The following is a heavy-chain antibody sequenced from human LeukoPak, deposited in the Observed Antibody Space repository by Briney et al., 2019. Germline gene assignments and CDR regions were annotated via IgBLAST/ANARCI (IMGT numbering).Heavy chain of an antibody. V-gene: IGHV4-4*02. D-gene: IGHD6-13*01. CDR1: GGSISSDSW. CDR2: IYHSGST. Sequence: PSETLSLTCAVSGGSISSDSWWSWVRPPPGKGLEWIGEIYHSGSTNYNPSLKSRVTISIDKSKNQFSLKLSSVTAADTAIYYCAKYARDFQRYSRWNYWFDPWGQGTLVTVSS. J-gene: IGHJ5*02. CDR3: AKYARDFQRYSRWNYWFDP.